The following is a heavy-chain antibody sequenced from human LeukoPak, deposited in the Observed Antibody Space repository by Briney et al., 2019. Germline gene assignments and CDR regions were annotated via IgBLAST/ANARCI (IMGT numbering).Heavy chain of an antibody. CDR1: GGSISSSSYY. V-gene: IGHV4-39*02. J-gene: IGHJ3*02. Sequence: SETLSLTCTVSGGSISSSSYYWGWVRQPPGKGLEWIGSIYYSGSTYYNPSLKSRVTISVDTSKNQFSLKLSSVTAADTAVYYCAREIPDYYGSGSYPVEAFDIWGQGTMVTVSS. CDR2: IYYSGST. D-gene: IGHD3-10*01. CDR3: AREIPDYYGSGSYPVEAFDI.